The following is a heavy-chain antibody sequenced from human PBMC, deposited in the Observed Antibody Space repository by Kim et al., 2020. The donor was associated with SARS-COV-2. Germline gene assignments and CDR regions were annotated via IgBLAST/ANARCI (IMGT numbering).Heavy chain of an antibody. J-gene: IGHJ3*02. D-gene: IGHD3-22*01. Sequence: SETLSLTCTVSGGSISSGGYYWSWIRQHPGKGLEWIGYIYYSGSTYYNPSLKSRVTISVDTSKNQFSLKLSSVTAADTAVYYCARAVITMIVVVGAFDSWGQGTMVTVSS. V-gene: IGHV4-31*03. CDR1: GGSISSGGYY. CDR3: ARAVITMIVVVGAFDS. CDR2: IYYSGST.